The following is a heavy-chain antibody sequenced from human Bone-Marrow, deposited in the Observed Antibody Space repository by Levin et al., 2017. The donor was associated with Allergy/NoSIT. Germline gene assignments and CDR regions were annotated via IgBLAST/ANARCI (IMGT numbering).Heavy chain of an antibody. CDR3: ARTFILTGYYWSYYFDH. D-gene: IGHD3-9*01. CDR1: GFTFNDYW. CDR2: IKPDGSEK. Sequence: PGGSLRLSCAASGFTFNDYWMSWVRQAPGKGLEWVANIKPDGSEKYYVDSVKGRFTISRDNAKNSLYLQMNSLRAEDTAVYYCARTFILTGYYWSYYFDHWGQGTLVTVSS. J-gene: IGHJ4*02. V-gene: IGHV3-7*01.